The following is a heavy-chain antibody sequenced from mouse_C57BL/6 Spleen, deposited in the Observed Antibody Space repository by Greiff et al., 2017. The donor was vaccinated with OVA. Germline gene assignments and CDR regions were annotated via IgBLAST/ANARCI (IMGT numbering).Heavy chain of an antibody. CDR3: ARGDYYGSSCEWYFDV. CDR2: INPNNGGT. CDR1: GYTFTDYN. D-gene: IGHD1-1*01. Sequence: EVQLQQSGPELVKPGASVKIPCKASGYTFTDYNMDWVKQSHGKSLEWIGDINPNNGGTIYNQKFKGKATLTVDKSSSTAYMELRSLTSEDTAVYYCARGDYYGSSCEWYFDVWGTGTTVTVSS. V-gene: IGHV1-18*01. J-gene: IGHJ1*03.